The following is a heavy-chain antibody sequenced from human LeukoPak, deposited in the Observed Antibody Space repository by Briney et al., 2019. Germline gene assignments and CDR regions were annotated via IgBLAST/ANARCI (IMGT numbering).Heavy chain of an antibody. CDR1: GGSFSGYY. CDR3: ARRPRKVTTYYYGMDV. CDR2: INHSGST. J-gene: IGHJ6*04. D-gene: IGHD4-17*01. Sequence: SETLSLTCAVYGGSFSGYYWSWIRQPLGKGLEWIGEINHSGSTNYNPSLKSRVTISVDTSKNQFSLKLSSVTAADTAVYYCARRPRKVTTYYYGMDVWGKGTTVTVSS. V-gene: IGHV4-34*01.